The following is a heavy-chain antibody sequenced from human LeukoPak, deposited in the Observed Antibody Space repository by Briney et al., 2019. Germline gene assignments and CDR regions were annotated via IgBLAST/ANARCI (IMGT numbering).Heavy chain of an antibody. CDR1: DGSISSYY. CDR2: IYYSGST. J-gene: IGHJ2*01. D-gene: IGHD4-11*01. Sequence: PSETLSLTCTVSDGSISSYYWSWVRQPPGKGLEWVGYIYYSGSTNYNPSLKSRVTISVDTSKNQFSLKLSAVTAADTAVYYCARVHRPLVPNYSNYGFWYFDLWGRGTLVTVSS. V-gene: IGHV4-59*01. CDR3: ARVHRPLVPNYSNYGFWYFDL.